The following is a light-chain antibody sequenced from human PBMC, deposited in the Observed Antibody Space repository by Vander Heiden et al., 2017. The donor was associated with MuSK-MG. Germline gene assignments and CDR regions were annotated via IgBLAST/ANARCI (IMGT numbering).Light chain of an antibody. CDR2: RNN. CDR3: AAWDDSLSGV. CDR1: SSNSGSNY. Sequence: QSVLTQPPPASGTAGQRLTIACSGRSSNSGSNYEYWYQQHQGPATKLLIYRNNQRPSGVPGRFSGSKSGTSASLAISGLRSEDEADYYCAAWDDSLSGVFGGGTKLTVL. V-gene: IGLV1-47*01. J-gene: IGLJ3*02.